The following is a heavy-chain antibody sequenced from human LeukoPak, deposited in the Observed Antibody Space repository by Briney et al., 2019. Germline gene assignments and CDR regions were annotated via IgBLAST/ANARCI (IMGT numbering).Heavy chain of an antibody. D-gene: IGHD3-22*01. V-gene: IGHV1-2*02. Sequence: ASVKVSCKASGGTFSSYAISWVRQAPGQGLEWMGWINPNSGGTNYAQKFQGRVTMTRDTSISTAYMELSRLRSDDTAVYYCASLRYYDSSGFGYWGQGTLVTVSS. CDR1: GGTFSSYA. CDR3: ASLRYYDSSGFGY. CDR2: INPNSGGT. J-gene: IGHJ4*02.